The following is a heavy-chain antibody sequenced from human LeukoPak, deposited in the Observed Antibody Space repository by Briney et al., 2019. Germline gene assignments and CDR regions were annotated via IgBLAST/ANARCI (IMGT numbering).Heavy chain of an antibody. Sequence: ASVKVSCKASGYTFTGYYMHWVRQAPGQGLEWMGWINPNSGGTNYAQKLQGRVTMTTDTSTSTAYMELRSLISDDAAVYYCARGDDYGDYWGLYWGQGILVTVSS. CDR1: GYTFTGYY. CDR3: ARGDDYGDYWGLY. CDR2: INPNSGGT. D-gene: IGHD4-17*01. J-gene: IGHJ4*02. V-gene: IGHV1-2*02.